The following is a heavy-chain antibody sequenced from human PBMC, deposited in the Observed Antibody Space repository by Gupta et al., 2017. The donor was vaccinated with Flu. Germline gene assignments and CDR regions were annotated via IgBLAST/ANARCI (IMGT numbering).Heavy chain of an antibody. CDR1: GITFDDYA. J-gene: IGHJ3*01. D-gene: IGHD2-15*01. V-gene: IGHV3-9*01. CDR3: VKDRGYTWDAIDF. CDR2: ITWNSETI. Sequence: EVQLVESGGGLVKPGRSLRLSCAASGITFDDYARDWVRQATGKGLEWVSGITWNSETIGDADSVKGRFTLSRDTAKNSLYLHMNSLRTEDTALYYCVKDRGYTWDAIDFWGQGPMVTVSS.